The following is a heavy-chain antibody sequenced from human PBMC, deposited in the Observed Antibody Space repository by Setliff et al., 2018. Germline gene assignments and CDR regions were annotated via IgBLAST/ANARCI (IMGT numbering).Heavy chain of an antibody. CDR1: GGSISSYY. CDR3: ARTMYSSSWYGAFDI. J-gene: IGHJ3*02. Sequence: LSLTCTVSGGSISSYYWNWIRQPPGKGLEWIGYIHYSGSPNYHPSLKSRASTSVDTSQNQISLKLSSVTAADTAVYYCARTMYSSSWYGAFDIWGQGTMVTVSS. CDR2: IHYSGSP. D-gene: IGHD6-13*01. V-gene: IGHV4-59*01.